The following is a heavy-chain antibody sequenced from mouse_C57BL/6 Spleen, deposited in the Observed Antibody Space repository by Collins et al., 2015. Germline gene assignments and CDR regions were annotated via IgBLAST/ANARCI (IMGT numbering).Heavy chain of an antibody. D-gene: IGHD1-1*01. Sequence: QVQLQQSGAELVRPGTSVKVSCKASGYAFTNYLIEWVKQRPGQGLEWIGVINPGSGGTNYNEKFKGKATLTADKSSSTAYMQLSSLTSDDSAVYFCARSPTGGYAMDYWGQGTSVTVSS. V-gene: IGHV1-54*01. CDR3: ARSPTGGYAMDY. CDR2: INPGSGGT. CDR1: GYAFTNYL. J-gene: IGHJ4*01.